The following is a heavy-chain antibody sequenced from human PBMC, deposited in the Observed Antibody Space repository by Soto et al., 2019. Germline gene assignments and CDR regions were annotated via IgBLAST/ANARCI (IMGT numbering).Heavy chain of an antibody. CDR3: ASAQYCRGGRCSFAP. V-gene: IGHV4-39*01. CDR1: GGSISSSSYY. Sequence: PSETLSLTCTVSGGSISSSSYYWGWIRQPPGKGLEWIGSIYYSGSTYYNPSLKSRVTISVDTSKNQFSLKLSSVTAADTAVYYCASAQYCRGGRCSFAPWGQGTLVPVPS. CDR2: IYYSGST. D-gene: IGHD2-15*01. J-gene: IGHJ5*02.